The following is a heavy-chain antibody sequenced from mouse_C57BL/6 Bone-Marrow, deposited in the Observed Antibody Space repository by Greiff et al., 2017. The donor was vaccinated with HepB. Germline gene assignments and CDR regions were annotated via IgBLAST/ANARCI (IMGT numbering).Heavy chain of an antibody. D-gene: IGHD2-5*01. CDR1: GYAFSSYW. V-gene: IGHV1-80*01. Sequence: QVQLQQSGAELVKPGASVKISCKASGYAFSSYWMNWVKQRPGKGLEWIGQIYPGDGDTNYNGKFKGKATLTADKSSSTAYMQLSSLTSEDSAVYFCARGGYYSNLFAYWGQGTLVTVSA. J-gene: IGHJ3*01. CDR2: IYPGDGDT. CDR3: ARGGYYSNLFAY.